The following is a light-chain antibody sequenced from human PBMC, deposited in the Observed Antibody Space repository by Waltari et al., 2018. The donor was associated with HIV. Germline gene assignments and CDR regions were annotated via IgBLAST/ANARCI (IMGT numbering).Light chain of an antibody. CDR2: SNN. J-gene: IGLJ3*02. V-gene: IGLV1-44*01. Sequence: QSVLTQPPSASGTPGPRVTISCSVSSSNIGRNTVNWYQQLPGTAPKLLIYSNNQRPSGVPDRFSGSKSGTAASLAISGLQSEDEADYYCAAWDDSLNGPVFGGGTKLTVL. CDR3: AAWDDSLNGPV. CDR1: SSNIGRNT.